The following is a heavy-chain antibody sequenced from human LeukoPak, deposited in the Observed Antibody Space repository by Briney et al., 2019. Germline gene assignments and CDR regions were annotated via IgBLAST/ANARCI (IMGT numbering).Heavy chain of an antibody. V-gene: IGHV3-48*03. CDR2: ISSGGSTI. CDR1: GFTFSSYE. Sequence: GGSLRLSCAASGFTFSSYEMNWVRQAPGKGLEWVSYISSGGSTIYYADSVKGRFTISRDNAKNSLYLQMNSLRAEDTAVYYCARDYYGSGSYYYWGQGTLVTVSS. CDR3: ARDYYGSGSYYY. D-gene: IGHD3-10*01. J-gene: IGHJ4*02.